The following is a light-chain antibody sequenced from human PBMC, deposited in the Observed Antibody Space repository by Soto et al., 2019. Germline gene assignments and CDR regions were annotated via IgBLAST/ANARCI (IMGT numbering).Light chain of an antibody. CDR1: SSDVGSYNL. CDR2: EVS. J-gene: IGLJ1*01. Sequence: QSALTQPASVSGSPGQSIAIPCTGTSSDVGSYNLVAWYQQHPGKAPKLMIYEVSKRPSGVSNRCSGSKSGNTASLTISGLQAEDESDYYCCSYAGSSYVFGNGTKVTVL. V-gene: IGLV2-23*02. CDR3: CSYAGSSYV.